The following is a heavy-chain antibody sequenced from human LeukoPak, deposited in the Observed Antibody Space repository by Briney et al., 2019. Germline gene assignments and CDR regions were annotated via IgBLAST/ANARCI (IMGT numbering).Heavy chain of an antibody. CDR2: IYYSGST. CDR1: GGSISSSSYY. D-gene: IGHD3-10*01. J-gene: IGHJ5*02. V-gene: IGHV4-39*01. Sequence: KPSETLSLTCTVSGGSISSSSYYWGWIRQPPGKGLEWIGSIYYSGSTYYNPSLKSRVTISVDTSKNQFSLKLSSVTAADTAVYYCARHHVLWFGELFWHNWFDPWGQGTLVTVSS. CDR3: ARHHVLWFGELFWHNWFDP.